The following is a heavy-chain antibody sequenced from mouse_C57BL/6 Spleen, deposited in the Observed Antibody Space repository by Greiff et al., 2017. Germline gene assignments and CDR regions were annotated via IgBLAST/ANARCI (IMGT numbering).Heavy chain of an antibody. D-gene: IGHD1-1*01. CDR3: ARLLITTVVPV. J-gene: IGHJ1*01. V-gene: IGHV1-64*01. Sequence: QVQLQQPGAELVKPGASVKLSCKASGYTFTSYWMHWVKQRPGQGLEWIGMIHPNSGSTNYNEKFKGKATLTVDKSSSTAYMQLSSLTSEDSAVYYCARLLITTVVPVWGSGTTVTGSS. CDR2: IHPNSGST. CDR1: GYTFTSYW.